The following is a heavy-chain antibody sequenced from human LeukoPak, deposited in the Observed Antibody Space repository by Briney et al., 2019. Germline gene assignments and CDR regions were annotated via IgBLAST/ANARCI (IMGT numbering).Heavy chain of an antibody. D-gene: IGHD3-10*01. Sequence: TGGTLRLSCAASGFTFSSYGMSWVRQAPGKGLEWVSAISSSGGSTYYADSVKGRFTISRDNSKNTLYLQMNSLRAEDTAVYYCAKDITMVRGVMGFDYWGQGTLVTVSS. CDR3: AKDITMVRGVMGFDY. V-gene: IGHV3-23*01. J-gene: IGHJ4*02. CDR2: ISSSGGST. CDR1: GFTFSSYG.